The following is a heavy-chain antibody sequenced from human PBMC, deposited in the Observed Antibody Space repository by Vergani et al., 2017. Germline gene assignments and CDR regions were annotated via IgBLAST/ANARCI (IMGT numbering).Heavy chain of an antibody. CDR2: ISGSGGST. J-gene: IGHJ6*02. V-gene: IGHV3-23*01. CDR1: GFTFNHSA. Sequence: EVQLLESGGDLVQPGGSLRLSCAASGFTFNHSAMTWARQPPGKGLEWVSGISGSGGSTYYAGSVKGRFTISRDSSKNTLYLQMNSLNAGDTAVYYCAKANPRNSGYDYLYNYHAMDVWGQGTTVTVSS. CDR3: AKANPRNSGYDYLYNYHAMDV. D-gene: IGHD5-12*01.